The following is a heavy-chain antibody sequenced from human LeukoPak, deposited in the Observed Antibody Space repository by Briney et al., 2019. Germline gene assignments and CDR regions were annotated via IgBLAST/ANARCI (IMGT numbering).Heavy chain of an antibody. CDR2: INHSGST. D-gene: IGHD2-2*01. J-gene: IGHJ3*02. CDR3: ARRFSDCSSTSCYADAFDI. CDR1: GGSFSGYY. Sequence: PSETLSLTCAVYGGSFSGYYWSWIRQPPGKGLEWIGEINHSGSTNHNPSLKSRVTISVDTSKNQFSLKLSSVTAADTAVYYCARRFSDCSSTSCYADAFDIWGQGTMVTVSS. V-gene: IGHV4-34*01.